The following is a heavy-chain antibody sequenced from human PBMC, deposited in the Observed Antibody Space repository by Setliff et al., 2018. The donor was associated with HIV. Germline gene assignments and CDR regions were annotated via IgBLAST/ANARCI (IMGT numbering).Heavy chain of an antibody. J-gene: IGHJ4*02. CDR2: MYHTGMS. D-gene: IGHD3-9*01. CDR3: ARYVSDWFYIDS. V-gene: IGHV4-4*07. CDR1: GGSMSSHY. Sequence: TSETLSLTCSVSGGSMSSHYWTWVRQPAGKGLEWIGRMYHTGMSNYNPSLKSRVTMSVSPSKNQFSLKLTSVTAADTAVYYCARYVSDWFYIDSWGQGTLVTVSS.